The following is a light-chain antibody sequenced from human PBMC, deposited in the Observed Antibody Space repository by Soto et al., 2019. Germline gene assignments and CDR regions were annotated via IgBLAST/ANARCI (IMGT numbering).Light chain of an antibody. Sequence: EIVLTQSPGTLSLSPGERATLSCRASQSVSSSYLAWYQQKPGQAPRLLIYGASSRATGIPDRFSGSGSGTDFTLTISRLEPEDFAVYYCQQYGSSPRFGGGTKVDNK. J-gene: IGKJ4*01. CDR3: QQYGSSPR. CDR1: QSVSSSY. V-gene: IGKV3-20*01. CDR2: GAS.